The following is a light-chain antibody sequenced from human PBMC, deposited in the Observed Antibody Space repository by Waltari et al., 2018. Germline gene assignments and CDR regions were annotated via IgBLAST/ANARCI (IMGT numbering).Light chain of an antibody. CDR2: EVS. CDR3: CSYAGSSTWV. J-gene: IGLJ3*02. CDR1: SSDVGSYNL. V-gene: IGLV2-23*02. Sequence: QSALNQPASVSGSPGQSITIPCPETSSDVGSYNLVSWYQQHTGKAPKLMIYEVSKRPSGVSNRFSGSKSGNTASLTISGLQAEDEADYYCCSYAGSSTWVFGGGTKLTVL.